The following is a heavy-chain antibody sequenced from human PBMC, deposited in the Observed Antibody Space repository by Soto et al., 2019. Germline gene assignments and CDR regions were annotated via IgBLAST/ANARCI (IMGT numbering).Heavy chain of an antibody. CDR2: ISAYNGNT. V-gene: IGHV1-18*01. Sequence: QGQLVQSGVEVNKPGASVKVSCKASGYTFTDYGISGVRQAPVQGLEWMGGISAYNGNTNYAQELQDRVTMTTETSTSTAYMELRSLRSDDTAVYYCARDRSTHDYGGQGTLIAVSS. CDR1: GYTFTDYG. D-gene: IGHD1-1*01. CDR3: ARDRSTHDY. J-gene: IGHJ4*02.